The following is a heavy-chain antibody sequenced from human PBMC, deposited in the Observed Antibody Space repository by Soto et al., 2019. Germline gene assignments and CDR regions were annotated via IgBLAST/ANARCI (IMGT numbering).Heavy chain of an antibody. J-gene: IGHJ3*02. D-gene: IGHD1-1*01. Sequence: QVQLQQWGAGLLKPSETLSLTCAVYGGFVSSGSYYWSWIRQPPGKGLEWIGEMSHSGGTHFNPSLKSRVNISVDTYKNQFSLKMSSVTAADTALYYCARVERGTATTVVDAFDIWGPGTMVTVSS. V-gene: IGHV4-34*01. CDR2: MSHSGGT. CDR1: GGFVSSGSYY. CDR3: ARVERGTATTVVDAFDI.